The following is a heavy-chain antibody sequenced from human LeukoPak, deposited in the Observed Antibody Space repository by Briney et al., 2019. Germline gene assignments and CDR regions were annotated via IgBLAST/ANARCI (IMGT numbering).Heavy chain of an antibody. Sequence: GGSLRLSCAASGFSVGSNYMTWVRQAPGKGLEWVSVIYSGDNSYYADSVKGRFTISRDTSKNTLYLQMNSLRAEDTAVYYCARGTRSLRYFDWLLYDDYWGQGTLVTVSS. CDR3: ARGTRSLRYFDWLLYDDY. J-gene: IGHJ4*02. CDR1: GFSVGSNY. CDR2: IYSGDNS. V-gene: IGHV3-53*05. D-gene: IGHD3-9*01.